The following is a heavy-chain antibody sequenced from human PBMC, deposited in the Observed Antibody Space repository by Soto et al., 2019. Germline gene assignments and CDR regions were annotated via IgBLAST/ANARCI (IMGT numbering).Heavy chain of an antibody. CDR2: INAYNANT. D-gene: IGHD5-18*01. CDR1: GYTFTHFG. Sequence: QVQLVQSGAEVKKPGASVRVSCKASGYTFTHFGVSWVRQAPGQGLEWMGWINAYNANTNYEQKFQGRVTMTTDTSTSTAYMDLRSLRADATAVYYCARAIAGGYGYTTLDYWGQGTLVTVSS. V-gene: IGHV1-18*01. CDR3: ARAIAGGYGYTTLDY. J-gene: IGHJ4*02.